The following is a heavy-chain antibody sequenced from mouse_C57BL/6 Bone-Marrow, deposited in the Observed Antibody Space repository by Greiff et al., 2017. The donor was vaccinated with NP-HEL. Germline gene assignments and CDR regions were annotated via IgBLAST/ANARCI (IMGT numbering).Heavy chain of an antibody. Sequence: QVQLQQSGAELARPGASVKLSCKASGYTFTSYGISWVKQRPGQGLEWIGEIYPRSGNTYYNDKFKGKATLTADKSSSTAYMELRSLTSEDSAVYFCASPTIYFDYWGQGTTLTVSS. D-gene: IGHD1-1*02. CDR1: GYTFTSYG. J-gene: IGHJ2*01. CDR2: IYPRSGNT. V-gene: IGHV1-81*01. CDR3: ASPTIYFDY.